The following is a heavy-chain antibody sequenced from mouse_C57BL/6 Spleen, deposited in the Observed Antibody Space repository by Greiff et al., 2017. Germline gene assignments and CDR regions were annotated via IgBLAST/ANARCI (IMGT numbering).Heavy chain of an antibody. V-gene: IGHV1-15*01. CDR3: TRPPITTVVGSDY. J-gene: IGHJ2*01. Sequence: QVHVKQSGAELVRPGASVTLSCKASGYTFTDYEMHWVKQTPVHGLEWIGAIDPETGGTAYNQKFKGKAILTADKSSSTAYMELRSLTSEDSAVYYCTRPPITTVVGSDYWGQGTTLTVSS. CDR1: GYTFTDYE. CDR2: IDPETGGT. D-gene: IGHD1-1*01.